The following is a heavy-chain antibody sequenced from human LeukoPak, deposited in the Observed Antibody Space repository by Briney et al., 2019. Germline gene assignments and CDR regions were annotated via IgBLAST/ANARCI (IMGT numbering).Heavy chain of an antibody. CDR1: GYSFTSYW. CDR3: ARAWDYYDSSGYYFVYFQH. J-gene: IGHJ1*01. Sequence: KHGESLKISCKGSGYSFTSYWIGWVRQMPGKGLEWMGIIYPGDSDTRYSPSFQGQVTISADKSISTAYLQWSSLKASDTAMYYCARAWDYYDSSGYYFVYFQHWGQGTLVTVSS. V-gene: IGHV5-51*01. CDR2: IYPGDSDT. D-gene: IGHD3-22*01.